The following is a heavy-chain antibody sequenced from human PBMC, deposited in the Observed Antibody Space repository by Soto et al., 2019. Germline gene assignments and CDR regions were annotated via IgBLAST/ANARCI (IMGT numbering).Heavy chain of an antibody. CDR3: AKMGGYYDRSEKRYYDF. Sequence: GGSLRLSCAASGFTFSSYAMSWVRQAPGKGLEWVSSIGAKGSATYYADSVKGRVTISRDNSRNTLYLQMNSLRAEDTALYYCAKMGGYYDRSEKRYYDFWGLGTLVTVSS. V-gene: IGHV3-23*01. J-gene: IGHJ4*02. D-gene: IGHD3-22*01. CDR2: IGAKGSAT. CDR1: GFTFSSYA.